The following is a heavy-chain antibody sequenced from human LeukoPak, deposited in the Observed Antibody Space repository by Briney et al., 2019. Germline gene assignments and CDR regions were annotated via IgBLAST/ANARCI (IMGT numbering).Heavy chain of an antibody. J-gene: IGHJ4*02. Sequence: ASVKVSCKASGYTFTGYYMHWVRQAPGQGLEWMGWINPNSGGTNYAQKFQGRVTMTRDTSISTAYMELSRLRSDDTAVYYCARGPFYYGSGSYYSGRLYYFDYWGQGTLVTVSS. D-gene: IGHD3-10*01. CDR3: ARGPFYYGSGSYYSGRLYYFDY. V-gene: IGHV1-2*02. CDR2: INPNSGGT. CDR1: GYTFTGYY.